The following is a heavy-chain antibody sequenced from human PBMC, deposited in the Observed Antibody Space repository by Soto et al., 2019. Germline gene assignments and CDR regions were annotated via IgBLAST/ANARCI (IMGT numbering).Heavy chain of an antibody. CDR1: GGSISSGGYY. J-gene: IGHJ6*02. V-gene: IGHV4-31*03. CDR3: ARDMSVIGGGIDV. D-gene: IGHD2-21*01. CDR2: IYYSGSN. Sequence: QVQLQESGPGLVKPSQTLSLTCTVSGGSISSGGYYWSWIRQYPGNGLECIGYIYYSGSNYYNPSLKSGVTSTVDTSKKHFSLTLSSVTAADTAVYYFARDMSVIGGGIDVWCQGTTVTVSS.